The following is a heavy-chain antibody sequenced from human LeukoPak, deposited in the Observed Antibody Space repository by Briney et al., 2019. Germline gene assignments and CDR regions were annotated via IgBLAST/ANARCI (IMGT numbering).Heavy chain of an antibody. J-gene: IGHJ6*03. Sequence: GGSLRLSCAASGFTFDDYGMSWVRQAPGKGLEWVSSISTSSSYIYYADSVKGRFTISRDNAKNSLYLHMNSLRAEDTAVYYCAKTTDNYYYYYMDVWGKGTTVTVSS. D-gene: IGHD4-17*01. CDR1: GFTFDDYG. V-gene: IGHV3-21*01. CDR3: AKTTDNYYYYYMDV. CDR2: ISTSSSYI.